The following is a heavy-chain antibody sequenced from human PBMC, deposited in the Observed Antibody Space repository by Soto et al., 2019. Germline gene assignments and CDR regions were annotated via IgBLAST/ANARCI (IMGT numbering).Heavy chain of an antibody. V-gene: IGHV3-11*06. CDR2: ISMTSRYT. J-gene: IGHJ4*02. CDR3: AREGIAVAEPSDY. Sequence: QVQLVESGGGLVNPGGSLRLSCAASGFTFSDYYMGWIRQAPGKGLEWISYISMTSRYTSYADSVKGRFTISRDNARKSLYLQMDYLRVDDTAVYYCAREGIAVAEPSDYWGQGTLVTVSS. CDR1: GFTFSDYY. D-gene: IGHD6-19*01.